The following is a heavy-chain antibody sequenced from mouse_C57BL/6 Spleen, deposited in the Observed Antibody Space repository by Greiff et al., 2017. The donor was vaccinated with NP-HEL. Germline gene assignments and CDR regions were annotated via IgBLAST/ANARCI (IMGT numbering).Heavy chain of an antibody. J-gene: IGHJ2*01. Sequence: QVQLKQPGAELVRPGSSVKLSCKASGYTFTSYWMHWVKQRPIQGLEWIGNIDPSDSETHYNQKFKDKATLTVDKSSSTAYMQLSSLTSEDSAVYYCARYYGSSYNYFDYWGQGTTLTVSS. V-gene: IGHV1-52*01. CDR1: GYTFTSYW. D-gene: IGHD1-1*01. CDR3: ARYYGSSYNYFDY. CDR2: IDPSDSET.